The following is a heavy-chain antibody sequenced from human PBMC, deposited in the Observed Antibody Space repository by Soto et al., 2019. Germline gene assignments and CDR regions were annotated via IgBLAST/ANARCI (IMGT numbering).Heavy chain of an antibody. J-gene: IGHJ4*02. CDR3: EREEGLVEFDY. V-gene: IGHV1-2*02. Sequence: ASVKVSCKASGYTFTGYYMHWVRQAPGQGLEWMGGINPNSGGTNYAQTFQGRVTMTRDTSISTAYMELSRLRYDDTAVYYCEREEGLVEFDYWGQGTLVTVYS. D-gene: IGHD6-19*01. CDR2: INPNSGGT. CDR1: GYTFTGYY.